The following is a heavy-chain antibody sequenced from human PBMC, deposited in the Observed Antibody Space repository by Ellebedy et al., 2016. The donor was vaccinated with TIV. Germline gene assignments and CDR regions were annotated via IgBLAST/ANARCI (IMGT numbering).Heavy chain of an antibody. CDR3: ARRAGVVVVITGDGFDI. CDR1: GYSFTTYW. CDR2: IYPGDSDT. V-gene: IGHV5-51*01. D-gene: IGHD3-22*01. J-gene: IGHJ3*02. Sequence: GESLKISCKGSGYSFTTYWIGWVRQMPGKGLEWTGIIYPGDSDTRYSPSFQGQVTISADKSISTAYLQWSSLKASDTAMYYCARRAGVVVVITGDGFDIWGQGTMVTVSS.